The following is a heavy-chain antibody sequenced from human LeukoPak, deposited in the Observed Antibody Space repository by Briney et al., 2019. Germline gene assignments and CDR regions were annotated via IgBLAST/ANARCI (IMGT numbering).Heavy chain of an antibody. CDR1: GFTFSAYS. J-gene: IGHJ4*02. V-gene: IGHV3-48*02. Sequence: GGSLRLSCAASGFTFSAYSMNWVSQAPGKGLEWVSFISSRSSSIYYADSVKGRFTISRDNAKKSLYLQMNSLRDEDTAVYYCARVGYDILTGFHYWGQGTLVTVSS. D-gene: IGHD3-9*01. CDR3: ARVGYDILTGFHY. CDR2: ISSRSSSI.